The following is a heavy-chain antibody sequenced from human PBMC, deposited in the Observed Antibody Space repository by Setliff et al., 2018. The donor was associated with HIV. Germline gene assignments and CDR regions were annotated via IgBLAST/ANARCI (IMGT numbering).Heavy chain of an antibody. V-gene: IGHV3-43*02. CDR1: GFTFDDCV. J-gene: IGHJ4*02. CDR2: ISENGGRT. Sequence: GGSLRLSCAASGFTFDDCVMHWVRQVPGRGLEWVSLISENGGRTNYADSVRGRFTVSRDNTKRSLYLEMNHLTAEDTALYYCARAGMGALRSLFDYWGQGTLVTVSS. D-gene: IGHD1-26*01. CDR3: ARAGMGALRSLFDY.